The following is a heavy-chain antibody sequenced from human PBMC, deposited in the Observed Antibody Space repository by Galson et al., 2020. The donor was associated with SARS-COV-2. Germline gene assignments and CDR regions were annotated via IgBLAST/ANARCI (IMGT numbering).Heavy chain of an antibody. D-gene: IGHD3-22*01. J-gene: IGHJ4*02. CDR1: GFTFSSNG. CDR3: AKDPCPYYYDSSVYS. V-gene: IGHV3-33*06. Sequence: GGSLRLSCAASGFTFSSNGMHWVRQAPGKGLEWVAVIWYDGSNKNYADSVKGRFTISRDNSKNTLYLQMNSLRAEDTAVYYCAKDPCPYYYDSSVYSWGQGTLVTVSS. CDR2: IWYDGSNK.